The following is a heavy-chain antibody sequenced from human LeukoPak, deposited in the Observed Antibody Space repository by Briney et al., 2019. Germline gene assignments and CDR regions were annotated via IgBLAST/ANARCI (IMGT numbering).Heavy chain of an antibody. CDR2: IYTSGST. D-gene: IGHD6-19*01. Sequence: PSETLPLTCTVSGGSISSYYWSWIRQPAGKGLEWIGRIYTSGSTNYNPSLKSRVTMSVDTSKNQFSLKLSSVTAADTAVYYCARERGSGYSSGWSNYWYFNLWGRGTLVTVSS. CDR3: ARERGSGYSSGWSNYWYFNL. V-gene: IGHV4-4*07. J-gene: IGHJ2*01. CDR1: GGSISSYY.